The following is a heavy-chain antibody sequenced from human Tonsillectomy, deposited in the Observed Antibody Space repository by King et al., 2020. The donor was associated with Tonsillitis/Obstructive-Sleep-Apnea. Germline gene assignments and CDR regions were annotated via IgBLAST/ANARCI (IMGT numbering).Heavy chain of an antibody. CDR2: ISYDGSNK. CDR1: GFTFSSYA. CDR3: ARDRTYYYGSGSFDY. D-gene: IGHD3-10*01. V-gene: IGHV3-30*04. Sequence: VQLVESGGGVVQPGRSLRLSCAASGFTFSSYAMHWVRQAPGKGLEWVAVISYDGSNKYYADSVKGRFNISRDNSKNTLYLQMNSLRAEDTTVFYCARDRTYYYGSGSFDYWGQGTLVTVSS. J-gene: IGHJ4*02.